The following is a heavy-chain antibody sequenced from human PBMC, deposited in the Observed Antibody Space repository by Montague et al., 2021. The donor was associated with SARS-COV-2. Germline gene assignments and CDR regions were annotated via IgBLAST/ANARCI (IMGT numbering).Heavy chain of an antibody. Sequence: SETLSLTCSVSGYSIGTGYYWGWIRQPPAKGLVWFGSNNFYGNAYYNHPPNSRLTTSSDTSNNQFSSRLPPVITSDTAVYYCARGRVTREGFDYWGQGIRVTVSS. CDR3: ARGRVTREGFDY. V-gene: IGHV4-38-2*02. CDR2: NNFYGNA. J-gene: IGHJ4*02. CDR1: GYSIGTGYY. D-gene: IGHD2-21*02.